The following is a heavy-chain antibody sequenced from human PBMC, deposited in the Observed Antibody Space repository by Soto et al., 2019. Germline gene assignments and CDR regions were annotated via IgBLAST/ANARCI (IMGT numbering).Heavy chain of an antibody. Sequence: RSLTCAVYGGSFSGYYWSWIRQPPGKGLEWIGEINHSGSTNYNPSLKSRVTISVDTSKNQFSLKLSSVTAADTAVYYCARGFLRFLEWLPRDYGMDVWGQGTTVTVSS. CDR3: ARGFLRFLEWLPRDYGMDV. CDR2: INHSGST. CDR1: GGSFSGYY. V-gene: IGHV4-34*01. J-gene: IGHJ6*02. D-gene: IGHD3-3*01.